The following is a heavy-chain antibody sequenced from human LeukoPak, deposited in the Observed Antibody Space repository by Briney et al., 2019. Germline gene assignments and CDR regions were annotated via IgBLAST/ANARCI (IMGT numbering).Heavy chain of an antibody. Sequence: GGSLRLSCAASGFIFSTYGMHWVRQTPGKGLEWVAVISYDGSNKYYADSVKGRFTISRDNSKNTLYLQMNSLRPEDTAVYYCAKDKLQLLILDYFDYWGQGTLVTVSS. J-gene: IGHJ4*02. V-gene: IGHV3-30*18. D-gene: IGHD4-11*01. CDR2: ISYDGSNK. CDR3: AKDKLQLLILDYFDY. CDR1: GFIFSTYG.